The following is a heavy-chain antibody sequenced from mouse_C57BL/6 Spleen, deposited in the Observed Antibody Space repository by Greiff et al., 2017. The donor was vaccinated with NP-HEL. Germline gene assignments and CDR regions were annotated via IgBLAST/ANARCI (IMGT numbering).Heavy chain of an antibody. D-gene: IGHD2-1*01. Sequence: EVQLVESGGGLVQPGGSLKLSCAASGFTFSDYYMYWVRQTPEKRLEWVAYISNGGGSTYYPDTVKGRFTISRDNAKNTLYLQMSLLKSEDTAMYYCSRRIYYGNYYAMDYWGQGTAVTVSS. CDR2: ISNGGGST. CDR1: GFTFSDYY. CDR3: SRRIYYGNYYAMDY. J-gene: IGHJ4*01. V-gene: IGHV5-12*01.